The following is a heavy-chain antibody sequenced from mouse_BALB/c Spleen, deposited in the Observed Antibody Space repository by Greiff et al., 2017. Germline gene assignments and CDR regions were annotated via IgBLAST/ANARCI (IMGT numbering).Heavy chain of an antibody. Sequence: VQLQQSGAELVKPGASVKLSCTASGFNIKDTYMHWVKQRPEQGLEWIGRIDPANGITKYDPKFQGKATITADTSSNTAYLQLSSLTSEDTAVYYCARRGPYDYYAMDYWGQGTSVTVSS. D-gene: IGHD2-14*01. V-gene: IGHV14-3*02. J-gene: IGHJ4*01. CDR1: GFNIKDTY. CDR2: IDPANGIT. CDR3: ARRGPYDYYAMDY.